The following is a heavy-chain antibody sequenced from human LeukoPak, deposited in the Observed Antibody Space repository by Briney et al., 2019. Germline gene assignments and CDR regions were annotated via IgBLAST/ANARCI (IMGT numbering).Heavy chain of an antibody. J-gene: IGHJ4*02. CDR3: ARARWGYCSSTSCHPYFDY. D-gene: IGHD2-2*01. Sequence: KTGGSLRLSCAASGFTFSSYSMNWVRQAPGKGLEWVSSTSSSSSYIYYADSVKGRFTISRDNAKNSLYLQMNSLRAEDTAVYYCARARWGYCSSTSCHPYFDYWGQGTLVTVSS. CDR2: TSSSSSYI. V-gene: IGHV3-21*01. CDR1: GFTFSSYS.